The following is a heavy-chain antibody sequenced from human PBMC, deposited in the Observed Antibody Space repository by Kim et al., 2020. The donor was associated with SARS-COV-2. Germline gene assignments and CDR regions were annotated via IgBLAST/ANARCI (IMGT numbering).Heavy chain of an antibody. CDR1: GFTFSSYS. D-gene: IGHD5-18*01. Sequence: GGSLRLSCAASGFTFSSYSMNWVRQAPGKGLEWVSSISSSSSYIYYADSVKGRFTISRDNAKNSLYLQMNSLRAEDTAVYYCARAGELWSDDYYYYYGMDVWGQGTTVTVSS. V-gene: IGHV3-21*01. CDR2: ISSSSSYI. CDR3: ARAGELWSDDYYYYYGMDV. J-gene: IGHJ6*02.